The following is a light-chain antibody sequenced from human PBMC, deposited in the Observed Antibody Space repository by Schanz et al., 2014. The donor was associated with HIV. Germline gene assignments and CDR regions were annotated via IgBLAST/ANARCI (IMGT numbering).Light chain of an antibody. J-gene: IGKJ2*01. CDR2: GAS. CDR3: QQCVTYPYT. V-gene: IGKV3-20*01. CDR1: QSVRSNY. Sequence: EIVLTQSPGTLSLSPGERATLSCRASQSVRSNYLAWYQQKPGQAPRLLIYGASNRATGIPDKFSGSGSGTEFTLTISSLQSEDFAVYYCQQCVTYPYTFGQGTKLDIK.